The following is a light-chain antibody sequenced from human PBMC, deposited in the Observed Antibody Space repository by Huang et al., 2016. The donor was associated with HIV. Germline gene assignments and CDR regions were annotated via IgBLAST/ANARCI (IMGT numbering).Light chain of an antibody. CDR3: QQYYHNPLT. Sequence: DIVMNQSPDSLTVSLGERATINCRSSQSLFFSYNKRSYLAWYQKKPGQPPKLVSSWASAREAGVPDRFSGSGSETHFTLTINSLQAEDVAVYYCQQYYHNPLTFGGGTKVEI. V-gene: IGKV4-1*01. CDR2: WAS. J-gene: IGKJ4*01. CDR1: QSLFFSYNKRSY.